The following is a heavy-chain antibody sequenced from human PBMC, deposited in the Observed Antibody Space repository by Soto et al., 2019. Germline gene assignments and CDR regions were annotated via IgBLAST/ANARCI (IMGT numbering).Heavy chain of an antibody. J-gene: IGHJ6*02. CDR2: ISPYNGNT. CDR1: GYTFTSYG. CDR3: ATASKCSARLSCEYYYYGMDV. Sequence: GASVKVSCKASGYTFTSYGISWVRQAPGQGLEWMGWISPYNGNTNFAQELQGRVTMTTDTSTSTAYMELRSLRSDDTAVYYCATASKCSARLSCEYYYYGMDVWGQGTTVTVSS. V-gene: IGHV1-18*01. D-gene: IGHD3-10*02.